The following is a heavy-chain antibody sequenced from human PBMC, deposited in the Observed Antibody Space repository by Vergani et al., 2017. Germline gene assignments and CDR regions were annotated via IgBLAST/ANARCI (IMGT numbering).Heavy chain of an antibody. CDR1: GGTFSSYA. V-gene: IGHV1-69*06. Sequence: QVHLVQSGAEVKKPGASVKVSCKASGGTFSSYAISWVRQAPGQGLEWMGGIIPIFGTANYAQKFQGRVTITADKSTSTAYMELSSLRSEATAVYYCASSIQLHWYFDLWGRGTLVTVSS. CDR3: ASSIQLHWYFDL. CDR2: IIPIFGTA. D-gene: IGHD5-18*01. J-gene: IGHJ2*01.